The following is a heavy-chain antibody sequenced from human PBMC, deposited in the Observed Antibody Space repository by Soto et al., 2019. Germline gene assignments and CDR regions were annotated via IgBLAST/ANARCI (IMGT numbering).Heavy chain of an antibody. CDR3: VRVPDY. D-gene: IGHD2-2*01. Sequence: LQLQASGSGLVKPSQTLSLTCAVSGGSISSGGYSWSWIRQPPGKGMEWIGYIYHSGSTYYNPSLKSRVTISEDRSKNQFSRKLSSVTAADTAVYYFVRVPDYRGQGTLFTVSS. V-gene: IGHV4-30-2*01. J-gene: IGHJ4*02. CDR1: GGSISSGGYS. CDR2: IYHSGST.